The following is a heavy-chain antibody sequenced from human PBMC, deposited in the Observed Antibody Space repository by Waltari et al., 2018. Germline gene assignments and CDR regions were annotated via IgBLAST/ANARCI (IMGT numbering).Heavy chain of an antibody. J-gene: IGHJ6*03. CDR3: AKDQGWLQFSYYYYYMDV. CDR1: GFTFSSYA. V-gene: IGHV3-23*04. Sequence: EVQLVESGGGLVQPGGSLRLSCAASGFTFSSYAMSWVRQAPGKGLEWVSAISGSGGSTSYADSVKGRFTISRDNSKNTLYLQMNSLRAEDTAVYYCAKDQGWLQFSYYYYYMDVWGKGTTVTVSS. D-gene: IGHD5-12*01. CDR2: ISGSGGST.